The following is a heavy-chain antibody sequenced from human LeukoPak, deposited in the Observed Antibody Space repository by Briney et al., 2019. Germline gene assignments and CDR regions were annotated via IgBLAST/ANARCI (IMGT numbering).Heavy chain of an antibody. J-gene: IGHJ4*02. CDR2: INHSGSI. Sequence: SVTLSLTCAVYACSFSGYYWKWLRQSPGKGWKWIIEINHSGSINYDPSLKSRVTISVDTSKNQFSLKLSSVTAADTTVYYCARGFGSGWSTLFDYWGQGTLVTVSS. D-gene: IGHD6-19*01. CDR1: ACSFSGYY. V-gene: IGHV4-34*01. CDR3: ARGFGSGWSTLFDY.